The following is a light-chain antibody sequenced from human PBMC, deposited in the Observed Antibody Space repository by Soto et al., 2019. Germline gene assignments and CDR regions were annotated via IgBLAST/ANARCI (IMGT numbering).Light chain of an antibody. CDR3: MQTTQLPLT. CDR1: QTLRHSNGKTY. J-gene: IGKJ4*01. Sequence: DIVMTQTPLSLFVTPGQPASISCKSSQTLRHSNGKTYLYWFLQKPGQSPQVLIYEVSNRFSGVXGXXSCSGSETDFTLTISRVEAEDVGVYYCMQTTQLPLTFGGGTKVEIK. CDR2: EVS. V-gene: IGKV2D-29*02.